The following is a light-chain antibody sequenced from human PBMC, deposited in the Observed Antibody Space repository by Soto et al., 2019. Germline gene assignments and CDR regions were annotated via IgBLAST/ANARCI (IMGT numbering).Light chain of an antibody. V-gene: IGKV3-15*01. CDR3: QQYYNWPPAWT. CDR1: QSVGND. J-gene: IGKJ1*01. Sequence: DIVMTQSPASLSVSPGEGVTLSCRASQSVGNDLAWYQQIAGQAPRHLIYGASTRATGVPARFSGSGSGTDFTLTISTLQSEDFAVYYCQQYYNWPPAWTFGQGTRVDIK. CDR2: GAS.